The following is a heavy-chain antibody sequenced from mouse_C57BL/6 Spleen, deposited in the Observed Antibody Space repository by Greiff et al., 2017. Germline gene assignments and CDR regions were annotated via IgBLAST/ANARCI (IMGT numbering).Heavy chain of an antibody. Sequence: QVPLQQSGAELVKPGASVKISCKASGYAFSSYWMNWVKQRPGKGLEWIGQIYPGDGDPNYNGKFKGKATLTADKSSSTAYMQLSSLPSEDSAVYFCARSYYGSSYFDYGGQGTTLTVSS. D-gene: IGHD1-1*01. J-gene: IGHJ2*01. V-gene: IGHV1-80*01. CDR1: GYAFSSYW. CDR3: ARSYYGSSYFDY. CDR2: IYPGDGDP.